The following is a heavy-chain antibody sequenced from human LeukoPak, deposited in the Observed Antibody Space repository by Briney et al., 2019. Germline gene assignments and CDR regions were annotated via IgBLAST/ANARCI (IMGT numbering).Heavy chain of an antibody. Sequence: GASVKVSCKASGYTFTSYDINWVRQATGQGLEWMGWMNPNSGNTGYAQKFQGRVTMTRNTSISTAYMELSSLRSEDTAVYYCARGVWRDGYNSRSEYFQHWGQGTLVTVSS. J-gene: IGHJ1*01. D-gene: IGHD5-24*01. V-gene: IGHV1-8*01. CDR3: ARGVWRDGYNSRSEYFQH. CDR1: GYTFTSYD. CDR2: MNPNSGNT.